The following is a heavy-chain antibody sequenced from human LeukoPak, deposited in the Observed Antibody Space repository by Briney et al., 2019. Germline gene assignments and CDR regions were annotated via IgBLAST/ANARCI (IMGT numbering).Heavy chain of an antibody. CDR3: AILYSGYDYFDY. J-gene: IGHJ4*02. D-gene: IGHD5-12*01. CDR1: GGSISSYY. V-gene: IGHV4-4*09. CDR2: IYTSGST. Sequence: SETLSLTCTVSGGSISSYYWSWIRQPPGKELEWIGYIYTSGSTNYNPSLKSRVTISVDTSKNQFSLKLSSVTAADTAVYYCAILYSGYDYFDYWGQGTLVTVSS.